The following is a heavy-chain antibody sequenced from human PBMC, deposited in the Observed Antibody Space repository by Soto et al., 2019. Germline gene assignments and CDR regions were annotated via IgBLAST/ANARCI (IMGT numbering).Heavy chain of an antibody. D-gene: IGHD6-13*01. J-gene: IGHJ4*01. V-gene: IGHV3-30*18. CDR1: GFTFNNFG. CDR2: TSDNGTST. CDR3: AKELHQKSWSFPRY. Sequence: WGSLRLSCAASGFTFNNFGIPFFRHTPFKWLEWVALTSDNGTSTYYADSVKGRFTISRDNSKNTLYLQMNSLRAEDTAIYFCAKELHQKSWSFPRYWGRGTLGTRSS.